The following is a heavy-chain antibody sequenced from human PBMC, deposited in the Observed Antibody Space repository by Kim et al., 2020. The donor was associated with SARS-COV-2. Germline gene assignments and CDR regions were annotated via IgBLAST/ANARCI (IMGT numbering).Heavy chain of an antibody. V-gene: IGHV4-61*01. CDR1: GGSVSSGSYY. Sequence: SETLSLTCTVSGGSVSSGSYYWSWIRQPPGKGLEWIGYIYYSGSTNYNPTLKSRVTISVATSKNQLSLKLSTVTAADTAVYYCASDDSGSAFDIWGQGTMVTVCS. CDR2: IYYSGST. D-gene: IGHD1-26*01. CDR3: ASDDSGSAFDI. J-gene: IGHJ3*02.